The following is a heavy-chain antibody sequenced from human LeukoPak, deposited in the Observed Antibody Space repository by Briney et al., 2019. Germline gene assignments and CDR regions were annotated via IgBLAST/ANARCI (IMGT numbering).Heavy chain of an antibody. CDR1: GGTFSSYA. V-gene: IGHV1-69*10. CDR2: IIPIFGIA. CDR3: ARDYYDSSGYYSPW. Sequence: SVKVSCKASGGTFSSYAISWVRQAPGQGLEWMGGIIPIFGIANYAQKFQGRVTITADKSTSTAYMELSSLRSEDTAVYYCARDYYDSSGYYSPWWGQGTLVTVSS. D-gene: IGHD3-22*01. J-gene: IGHJ4*02.